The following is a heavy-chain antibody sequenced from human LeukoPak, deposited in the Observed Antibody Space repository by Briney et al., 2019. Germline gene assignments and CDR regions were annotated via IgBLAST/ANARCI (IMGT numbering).Heavy chain of an antibody. CDR1: GFTFNSYG. CDR2: ISYDVGKK. J-gene: IGHJ4*02. Sequence: GGSLRLSCAASGFTFNSYGMHWVRQAPGKGLEWVAVISYDVGKKYYADSVKGRFTISRDNSKNTLYLQMNSLRAEDTAVYYCAKDLYYYDSSGTYFDYWGQGTLVTVSS. V-gene: IGHV3-30*18. D-gene: IGHD3-22*01. CDR3: AKDLYYYDSSGTYFDY.